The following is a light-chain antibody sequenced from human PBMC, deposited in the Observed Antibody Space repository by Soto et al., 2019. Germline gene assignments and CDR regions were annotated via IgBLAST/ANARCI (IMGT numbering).Light chain of an antibody. V-gene: IGKV1-33*01. J-gene: IGKJ4*01. Sequence: DIQMTQSPSSLSASVGDRVTITCQADQGISKSLSWYQQKPGMAPKLLIYDASNLETGVPSRFSGSGSGIDFTLAISSLQPEDFGRYYCQQYDDLPFTFGEGTKV. CDR1: QGISKS. CDR2: DAS. CDR3: QQYDDLPFT.